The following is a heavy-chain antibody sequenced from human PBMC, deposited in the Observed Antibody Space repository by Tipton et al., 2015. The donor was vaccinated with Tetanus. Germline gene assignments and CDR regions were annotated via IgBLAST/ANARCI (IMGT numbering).Heavy chain of an antibody. CDR1: GFTFSSYS. J-gene: IGHJ4*02. CDR3: ARSASPFDY. Sequence: GSLRLSCAASGFTFSSYSMTWVRQSPGKGLEWVSAISASGDSTYYADFVKGRFIISRDTSKNTLYLQMNSLRAEDTAVYYCARSASPFDYWGPGALVTVSS. CDR2: ISASGDST. V-gene: IGHV3-23*01.